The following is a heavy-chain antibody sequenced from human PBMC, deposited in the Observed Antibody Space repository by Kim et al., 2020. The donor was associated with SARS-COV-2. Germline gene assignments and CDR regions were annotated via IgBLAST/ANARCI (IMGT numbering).Heavy chain of an antibody. V-gene: IGHV4-31*03. D-gene: IGHD1-26*01. CDR1: GGSISSGGYY. CDR3: AREIVGATPYYYGMDV. J-gene: IGHJ6*02. CDR2: IYYSGST. Sequence: SETLSLTCTVSGGSISSGGYYWSWIRQHPGKGLEWIGYIYYSGSTYYNPSLKSRVTISVDTSKNQFSLKLSSVTAADTAVYYCAREIVGATPYYYGMDVWGQGTTVTVSS.